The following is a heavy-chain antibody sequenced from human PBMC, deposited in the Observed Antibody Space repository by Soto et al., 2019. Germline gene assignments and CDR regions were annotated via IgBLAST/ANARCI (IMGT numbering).Heavy chain of an antibody. CDR2: ILPIFGTP. CDR3: AREPTVDTSGYFYYFDF. Sequence: QVQLVQSGTEVKKPGSSVKVSCKASGGTFSNSAIIWVRQAPGQGLEWMGGILPIFGTPNYAQRFQGRVTITADESTETVYMEMRGLRVGDTAVYYCAREPTVDTSGYFYYFDFWGQGTLVSVSA. V-gene: IGHV1-69*01. J-gene: IGHJ4*02. D-gene: IGHD3-22*01. CDR1: GGTFSNSA.